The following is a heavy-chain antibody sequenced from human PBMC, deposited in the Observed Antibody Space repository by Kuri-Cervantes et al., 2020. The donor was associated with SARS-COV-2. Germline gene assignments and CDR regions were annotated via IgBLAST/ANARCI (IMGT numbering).Heavy chain of an antibody. CDR3: ARAPVDTAMVFFY. V-gene: IGHV3-74*01. CDR2: INSDGSST. J-gene: IGHJ4*02. Sequence: GGSLRLSCAGSGFTFDDYAMHWVRQAPGKGLVWVSRINSDGSSTSYADSVKGRLTISRDNAKNTLYLQMNSLRAEDTAVYYCARAPVDTAMVFFYWGQGTLVTVSS. D-gene: IGHD5-18*01. CDR1: GFTFDDYA.